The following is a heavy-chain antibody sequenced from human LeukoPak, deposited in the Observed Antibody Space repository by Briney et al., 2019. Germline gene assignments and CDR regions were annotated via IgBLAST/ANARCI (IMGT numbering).Heavy chain of an antibody. Sequence: GGSLRLSCAASGFSFSSYGMHWVRQAPGKGLEWVAVISYDGSNKYYADSVKGRFTISRDNSKNTLYLQMNSLRVEDTAMYYCAKDPRLYDSSGYFPDWGQGTLVTVSS. CDR3: AKDPRLYDSSGYFPD. CDR2: ISYDGSNK. V-gene: IGHV3-30*18. CDR1: GFSFSSYG. D-gene: IGHD3-22*01. J-gene: IGHJ4*02.